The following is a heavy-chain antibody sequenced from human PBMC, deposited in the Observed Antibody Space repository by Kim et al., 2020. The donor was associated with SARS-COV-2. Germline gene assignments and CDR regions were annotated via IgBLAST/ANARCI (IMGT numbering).Heavy chain of an antibody. D-gene: IGHD3-3*01. CDR1: GGSFSGYY. CDR2: INHSGST. J-gene: IGHJ6*01. CDR3: ARGVRFLENYYYYGMDV. Sequence: SETLSLTCAVYGGSFSGYYWSWIRQPPGKGLEWIGEINHSGSTNYNPSLKSRVTISVDTSKNQFSLKLSSVTAADTAVYYCARGVRFLENYYYYGMDVWG. V-gene: IGHV4-34*01.